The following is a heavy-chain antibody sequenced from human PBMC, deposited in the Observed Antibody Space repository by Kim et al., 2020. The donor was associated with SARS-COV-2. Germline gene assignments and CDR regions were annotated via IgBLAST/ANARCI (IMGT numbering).Heavy chain of an antibody. D-gene: IGHD3-10*01. Sequence: GSLRLSCAASGFTFSSYSMNWVRQAPGKGLEWVSYISSSSSTIYYADSVKGRFTISRDNAKNSLYLQMNSLRDEDTAVYYCTHLYYYGSGSYYRDYWGQGTLVTVSS. J-gene: IGHJ4*02. CDR2: ISSSSSTI. CDR1: GFTFSSYS. V-gene: IGHV3-48*02. CDR3: THLYYYGSGSYYRDY.